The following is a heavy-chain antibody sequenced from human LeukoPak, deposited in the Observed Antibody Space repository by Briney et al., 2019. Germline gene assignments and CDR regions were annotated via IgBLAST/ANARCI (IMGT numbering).Heavy chain of an antibody. CDR1: GGSISSYY. CDR3: AREGDSSGYYYIDY. Sequence: SETLSLTCTVSGGSISSYYWSWIRQPPGKGLEWIGYIYYSGSTNYNPSLKSRVTISVDTSKNQFSLKLSSVTAADTAVYYCAREGDSSGYYYIDYWGQGTLVTVSS. D-gene: IGHD3-22*01. J-gene: IGHJ4*02. V-gene: IGHV4-59*01. CDR2: IYYSGST.